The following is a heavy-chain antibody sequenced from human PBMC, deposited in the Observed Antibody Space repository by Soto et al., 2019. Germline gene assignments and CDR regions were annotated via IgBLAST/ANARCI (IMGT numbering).Heavy chain of an antibody. Sequence: ASVKVSCKASGGTFSSHAISWVRQDPGQGLEWMGGIIPFFKAANYAQKFQGRVTITADDSTSTAYMDLYSLRSEDTAVYYCARDVPLNYYDGTFSYYAMDVWGQGTTVTVSS. J-gene: IGHJ6*02. CDR2: IIPFFKAA. V-gene: IGHV1-69*13. CDR1: GGTFSSHA. D-gene: IGHD3-16*01. CDR3: ARDVPLNYYDGTFSYYAMDV.